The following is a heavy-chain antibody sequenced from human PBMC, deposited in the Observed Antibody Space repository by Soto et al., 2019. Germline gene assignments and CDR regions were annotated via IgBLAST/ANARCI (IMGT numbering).Heavy chain of an antibody. V-gene: IGHV3-30*18. D-gene: IGHD6-13*01. CDR1: GFTFSSYG. CDR3: ANSLRDSSSADY. CDR2: ISYDGSNK. Sequence: AGSLRLSCAASGFTFSSYGMHWVRQAPGKGLEWVAVISYDGSNKYYADSVKGRFTISRDNSKNTLYLQMNSLRAEDTAVYYCANSLRDSSSADYWGQRTLVTVS. J-gene: IGHJ4*02.